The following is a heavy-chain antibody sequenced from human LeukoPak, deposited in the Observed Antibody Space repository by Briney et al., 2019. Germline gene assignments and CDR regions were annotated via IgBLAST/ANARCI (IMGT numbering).Heavy chain of an antibody. CDR2: IYYSGST. Sequence: PSETLSLTCTVSGGSISSCYWSWIRQPPGKGLEWIGYIYYSGSTNYNPSLKSRVTISVDTSKNQFSLKLSSVTAADTAVYYCAREGRGIAAAATRAGAAYYYYYYMDVWGKGTTVTVSS. CDR3: AREGRGIAAAATRAGAAYYYYYYMDV. J-gene: IGHJ6*03. V-gene: IGHV4-59*01. D-gene: IGHD6-13*01. CDR1: GGSISSCY.